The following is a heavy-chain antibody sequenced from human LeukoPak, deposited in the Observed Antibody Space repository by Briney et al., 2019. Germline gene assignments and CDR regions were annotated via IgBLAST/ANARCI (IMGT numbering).Heavy chain of an antibody. CDR3: ARDARIAAAYQPVGEDYMDV. J-gene: IGHJ6*03. Sequence: GASVKVSCKAPGYTFTSYDTNWVRQATGQGREWMGWMNPNSGNTGYAQKFQGRVTMTRNTSISTAYMELSSLRSEDTAVYYCARDARIAAAYQPVGEDYMDVWGKGTTVTVSS. V-gene: IGHV1-8*01. D-gene: IGHD6-13*01. CDR1: GYTFTSYD. CDR2: MNPNSGNT.